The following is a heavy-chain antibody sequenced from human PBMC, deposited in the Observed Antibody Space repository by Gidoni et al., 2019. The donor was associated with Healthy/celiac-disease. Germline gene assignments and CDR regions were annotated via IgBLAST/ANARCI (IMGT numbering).Heavy chain of an antibody. Sequence: EVQLVQSGAEVKKPGESLKISCTGSGYSFTSYWIGWVRQMPGKGLEWMGIIYPGDSDTRYSPSFQGQVTISADKSISTAYLQWSSLKASDTAMYYCARSSMVRGVIITLDYWGQGTLVTVSS. CDR2: IYPGDSDT. CDR3: ARSSMVRGVIITLDY. D-gene: IGHD3-10*01. CDR1: GYSFTSYW. J-gene: IGHJ4*02. V-gene: IGHV5-51*03.